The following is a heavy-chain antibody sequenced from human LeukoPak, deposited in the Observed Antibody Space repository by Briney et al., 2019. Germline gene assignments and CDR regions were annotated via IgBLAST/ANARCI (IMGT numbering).Heavy chain of an antibody. CDR1: GFTFSSSA. CDR3: AKVTRIAVARDYFDY. Sequence: GGSLRLSCAASGFTFSSSAMSWVRQPPGKGLEWVSTISDSAGSKYYADFVKGRFTIFSENSKNTLYVQMTSLRAEDTAVYYCAKVTRIAVARDYFDYWGQGTLVTVSS. V-gene: IGHV3-23*01. D-gene: IGHD6-19*01. CDR2: ISDSAGSK. J-gene: IGHJ4*02.